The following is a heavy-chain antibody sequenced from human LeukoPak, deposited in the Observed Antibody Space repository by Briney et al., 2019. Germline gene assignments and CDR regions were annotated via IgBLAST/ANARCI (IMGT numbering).Heavy chain of an antibody. CDR2: IYYSGST. CDR3: ARHGRGYSYGNIDY. CDR1: GGSFSGYY. D-gene: IGHD5-18*01. V-gene: IGHV4-34*01. Sequence: SETLSLTCAVYGGSFSGYYWSWIRQPPGKGLEWIGSIYYSGSTYYNPSLKSRVTISVDTSKNQFSLKLSSVTAADTAVYYCARHGRGYSYGNIDYWGQGTLVTVSS. J-gene: IGHJ4*02.